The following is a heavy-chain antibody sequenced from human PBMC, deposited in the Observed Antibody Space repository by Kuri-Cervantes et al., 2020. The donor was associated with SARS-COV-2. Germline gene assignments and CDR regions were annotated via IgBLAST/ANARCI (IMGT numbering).Heavy chain of an antibody. V-gene: IGHV3-30*03. J-gene: IGHJ6*01. CDR1: GFXXISTA. Sequence: GGSLRXXXAASGFXXISTAMHWVRXAPXKGLEWXAVISXXGSTKYYADXVKGRXXISRDXSXDTLSLQMXSLRAXDTAXXYCVXDRQXXGYSGMDVWGPGATVTVSS. CDR3: VXDRQXXGYSGMDV. CDR2: ISXXGSTK.